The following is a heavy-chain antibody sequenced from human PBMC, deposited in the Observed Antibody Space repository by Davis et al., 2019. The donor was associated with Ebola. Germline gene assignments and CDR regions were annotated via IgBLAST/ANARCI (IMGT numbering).Heavy chain of an antibody. J-gene: IGHJ6*02. Sequence: SETLSLTCTVSGGSISSYYWSWIRQPPGKGLEWIGYIYYSGSTNYTPSLKSRVTISVDTSKNQFSLKLSPVTAADTAVYYCARDRATSHRRGYSYGYEWGLYYYYGMDVWGQGTTVTVSS. CDR1: GGSISSYY. CDR2: IYYSGST. CDR3: ARDRATSHRRGYSYGYEWGLYYYYGMDV. D-gene: IGHD5-18*01. V-gene: IGHV4-59*12.